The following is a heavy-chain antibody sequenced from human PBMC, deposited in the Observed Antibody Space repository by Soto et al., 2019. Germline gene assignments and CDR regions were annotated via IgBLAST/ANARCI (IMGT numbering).Heavy chain of an antibody. J-gene: IGHJ6*02. D-gene: IGHD6-13*01. V-gene: IGHV1-2*04. CDR1: GYTFTGYY. CDR3: ARSPKLTGYSSSWYADHAFRREFYYYYGMDV. Sequence: ASVKVSCKASGYTFTGYYMHWVRPAPGQGLEWMGWINANSGGTNYAQKFQGWVTMTRDTSISTAYMELSRLRSDDTAVYYCARSPKLTGYSSSWYADHAFRREFYYYYGMDVWGQGTTVTVSS. CDR2: INANSGGT.